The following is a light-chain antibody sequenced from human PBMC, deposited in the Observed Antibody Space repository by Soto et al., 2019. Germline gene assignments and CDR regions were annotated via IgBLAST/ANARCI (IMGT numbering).Light chain of an antibody. V-gene: IGKV1-39*01. Sequence: DIQMTQSPSSLSASVGDRVTISCRASQSINRHLNWYQQKPGKAPKLLIFGASSLQTGVPSRFSGSGSGTDFTLTINSLLPEDFATSYCQQSYGTSRSFGQGTRLEVK. CDR1: QSINRH. CDR3: QQSYGTSRS. CDR2: GAS. J-gene: IGKJ2*03.